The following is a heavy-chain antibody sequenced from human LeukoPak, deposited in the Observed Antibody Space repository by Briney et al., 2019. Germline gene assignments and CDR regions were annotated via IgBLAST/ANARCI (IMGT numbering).Heavy chain of an antibody. J-gene: IGHJ1*01. CDR2: ISGSGGST. Sequence: GGSLRLXCAASGFTFSSYAMSWVRQAPGKGLEWVSAISGSGGSTYCADSVKGRFTISRDNSKNTLYLQMNSLRAEDTAVYYCAKDLRLQPQEYFQHWGQGTLVTVSS. V-gene: IGHV3-23*01. CDR3: AKDLRLQPQEYFQH. D-gene: IGHD2-15*01. CDR1: GFTFSSYA.